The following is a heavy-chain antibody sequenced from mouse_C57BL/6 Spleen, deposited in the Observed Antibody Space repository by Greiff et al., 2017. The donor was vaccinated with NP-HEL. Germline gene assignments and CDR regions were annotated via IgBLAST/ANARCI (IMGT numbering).Heavy chain of an antibody. CDR2: IRLKSDNYAT. CDR3: TASIYYYGSAFAY. Sequence: EVQLMESGGGLVQPGGSMKLSCVASGFTFSNYWMNWVRQSPEKGLEWVAQIRLKSDNYATHYAESVKGRFTISRDDSKSSVYLQMNNLRAEDTGIYYCTASIYYYGSAFAYWGQGTLVTVSA. J-gene: IGHJ3*01. CDR1: GFTFSNYW. D-gene: IGHD1-1*01. V-gene: IGHV6-3*01.